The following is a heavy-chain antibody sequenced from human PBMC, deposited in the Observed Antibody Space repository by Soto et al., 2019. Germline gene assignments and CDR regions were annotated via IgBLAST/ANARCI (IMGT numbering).Heavy chain of an antibody. D-gene: IGHD3-10*01. J-gene: IGHJ3*02. V-gene: IGHV3-30*18. CDR1: RFPFSYYA. Sequence: QVELVESGGGVVRPGRSLRLSCAASRFPFSYYAMHWVRQAPGKGLEFVAVLLDDGSKYYADSVKGRFTISKDNSMKTVDLEMSSLRPEDTALYYCAKEGTGFYNAFDIWGQGTMVTVS. CDR2: LLDDGSK. CDR3: AKEGTGFYNAFDI.